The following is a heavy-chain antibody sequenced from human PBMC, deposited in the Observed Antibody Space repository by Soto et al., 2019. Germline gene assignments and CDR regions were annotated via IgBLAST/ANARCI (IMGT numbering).Heavy chain of an antibody. D-gene: IGHD3-16*01. Sequence: ASVKVSCQAPADTFTSYYSHWVRQAPGDALEWMGIINPHGGRASFEQRFECSIKMTTDAGTCTVYMELRSRRSEDAAVYYCARSAGGGSGSIREGCNCLAAGDQGSLDSVSA. CDR2: INPHGGRA. CDR3: ARSAGGGSGSIREGCNCLAA. CDR1: ADTFTSYY. J-gene: IGHJ5*02. V-gene: IGHV1-46*01.